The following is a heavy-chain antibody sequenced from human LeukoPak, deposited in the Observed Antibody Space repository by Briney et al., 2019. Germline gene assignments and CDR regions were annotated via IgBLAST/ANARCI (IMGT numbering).Heavy chain of an antibody. Sequence: SSETLSLTCTVSGGSISSYYWSWIRQPPGKGLEWIGYIYYSGSTNYNPSLKSRVTISVDTSKNQFSLKLSSVTAADTAVYYCARVMGYYYGSGVGSGMDVWGQGTTVTVSS. J-gene: IGHJ6*02. CDR3: ARVMGYYYGSGVGSGMDV. D-gene: IGHD3-10*01. V-gene: IGHV4-59*01. CDR2: IYYSGST. CDR1: GGSISSYY.